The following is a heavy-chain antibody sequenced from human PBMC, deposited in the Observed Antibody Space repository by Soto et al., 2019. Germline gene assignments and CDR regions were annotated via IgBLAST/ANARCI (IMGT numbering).Heavy chain of an antibody. D-gene: IGHD3-22*01. Sequence: QVQLVQSGAEVKKPGSSVKVSCKASGGTFSSYAISWVRQAPGQGLEWMGGIIPIFGTANYAQKFQGRVTITADECTSTVYMELSSLRSADTAVYYCARLEGYYDDSSGDGMDVWGQGTTVTVSS. CDR1: GGTFSSYA. J-gene: IGHJ6*02. V-gene: IGHV1-69*01. CDR3: ARLEGYYDDSSGDGMDV. CDR2: IIPIFGTA.